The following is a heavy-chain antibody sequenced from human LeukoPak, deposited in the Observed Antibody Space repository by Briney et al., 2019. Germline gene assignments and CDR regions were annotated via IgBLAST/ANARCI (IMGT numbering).Heavy chain of an antibody. V-gene: IGHV3-23*01. CDR3: AKVTYGSGTYGAFDS. CDR1: GFTFSSHG. D-gene: IGHD3-10*01. J-gene: IGHJ4*02. CDR2: ISSGGDYT. Sequence: GGSLRLSCAASGFTFSSHGMNWVRQAPGKGLEWVSTISSGGDYTYYADSVKGRFTISRDNSKNTLYLQMNSLRAEDTAIYYCAKVTYGSGTYGAFDSWGQGTLVTVSS.